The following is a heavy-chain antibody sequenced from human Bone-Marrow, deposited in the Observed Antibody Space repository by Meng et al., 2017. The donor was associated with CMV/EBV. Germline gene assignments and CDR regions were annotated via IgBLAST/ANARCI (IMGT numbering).Heavy chain of an antibody. CDR2: IIPILGIA. CDR1: GGTFSSYA. CDR3: ARAIAARSNYYYYYGMDV. V-gene: IGHV1-69*10. Sequence: SVKVSCKASGGTFSSYAISWVRQAPGQGLEWMGGIIPILGIANYAQKFQGRVTITADKSTSTAYMELSSLRSEDTAVYYCARAIAARSNYYYYYGMDVWGQGTTVTCCS. J-gene: IGHJ6*01. D-gene: IGHD6-6*01.